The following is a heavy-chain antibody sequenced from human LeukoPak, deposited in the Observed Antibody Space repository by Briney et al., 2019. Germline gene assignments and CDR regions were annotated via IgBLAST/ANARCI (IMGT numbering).Heavy chain of an antibody. CDR1: GFTLSSYW. J-gene: IGHJ6*04. CDR3: AELGITMIGGV. Sequence: GGSLRLSCAASGFTLSSYWMHWVRQAPGKGLVWVSRINSDGSSTKYADSVKGRFTISRDNAKNSLYLQMNSLRAEDTAVYYCAELGITMIGGVWGKGTTVTISS. V-gene: IGHV3-74*01. D-gene: IGHD3-10*02. CDR2: INSDGSST.